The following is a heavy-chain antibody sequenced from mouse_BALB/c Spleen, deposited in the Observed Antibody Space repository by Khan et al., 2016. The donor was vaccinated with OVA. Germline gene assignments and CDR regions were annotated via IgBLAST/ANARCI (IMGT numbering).Heavy chain of an antibody. J-gene: IGHJ3*01. V-gene: IGHV2-6-7*01. CDR2: IWGDGST. CDR3: ARELRLGGVAY. D-gene: IGHD1-2*01. Sequence: QVQLKESGPGLVAPSQNLSITCTVSGFSLTDYGVNWVRQPPGKGLEWLGMIWGDGSTDYNSALKSRLSISKDNSKSQVFLKMNSLQTDDTARFYCARELRLGGVAYWGQGTLVTVSA. CDR1: GFSLTDYG.